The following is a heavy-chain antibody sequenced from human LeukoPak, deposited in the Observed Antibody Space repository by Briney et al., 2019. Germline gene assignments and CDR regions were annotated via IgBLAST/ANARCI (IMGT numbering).Heavy chain of an antibody. CDR1: GYTFNNHW. Sequence: GASVKVSCKASGYTFNNHWMHWVRQAPGQGVEWVGLINPTGTTTLYAQKFQGRITLTRDMSATTDYMELSSLTSEDTAVYYCARDNSVGGIAWWFDPWGQGTLVTVSS. V-gene: IGHV1-46*02. CDR2: INPTGTTT. J-gene: IGHJ5*02. D-gene: IGHD1-26*01. CDR3: ARDNSVGGIAWWFDP.